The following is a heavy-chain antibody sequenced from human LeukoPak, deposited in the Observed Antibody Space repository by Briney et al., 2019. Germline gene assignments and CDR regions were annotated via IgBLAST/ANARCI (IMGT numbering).Heavy chain of an antibody. CDR3: ARDGSGSTTFDY. J-gene: IGHJ4*02. CDR1: GFTFSSYW. V-gene: IGHV3-21*01. Sequence: GGSLRLSCAASGFTFSSYWMSWVRQAPGKGLEWVSSISSSSSYIYYADSVKGRFTISRDNAKSSLYLQMNSLRAEDTAVYYCARDGSGSTTFDYWGQGTLVTVSS. D-gene: IGHD3-10*01. CDR2: ISSSSSYI.